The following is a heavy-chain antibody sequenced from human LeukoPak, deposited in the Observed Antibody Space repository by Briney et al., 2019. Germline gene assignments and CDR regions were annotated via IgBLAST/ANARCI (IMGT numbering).Heavy chain of an antibody. V-gene: IGHV4-4*02. CDR1: SDSISSNNW. CDR3: AREYESSGWYSKGSFDY. D-gene: IGHD6-19*01. CDR2: IYHSGIT. J-gene: IGHJ4*02. Sequence: SGTLSLTCAVSSDSISSNNWWNWVRQSPGKGLEWIGEIYHSGITEYNPSLRSRVTISVDKSKNQFSLKLNSVTAADTAVYYCAREYESSGWYSKGSFDYWGQGTLVTVSS.